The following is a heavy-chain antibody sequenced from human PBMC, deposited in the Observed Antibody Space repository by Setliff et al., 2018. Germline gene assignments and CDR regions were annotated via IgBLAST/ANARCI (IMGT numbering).Heavy chain of an antibody. J-gene: IGHJ4*02. D-gene: IGHD6-19*01. V-gene: IGHV3-7*03. CDR3: TRDSVYSSGWYASGH. Sequence: PGGSLRLSCAASGFTFSAFWMTWVRQAPGKGLEWLANIKEDGTETYYVDSVKGRFTISRDNVKNSLYLQMNSLRVDDTAVYYCTRDSVYSSGWYASGHWGQGTLVTVSS. CDR2: IKEDGTET. CDR1: GFTFSAFW.